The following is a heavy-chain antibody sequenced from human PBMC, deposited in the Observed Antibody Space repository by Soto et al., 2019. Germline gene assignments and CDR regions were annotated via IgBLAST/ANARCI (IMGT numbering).Heavy chain of an antibody. CDR3: ARDHAAITGTTMFDP. CDR2: FDPEDGEA. V-gene: IGHV1-24*01. CDR1: GYTLTEFS. D-gene: IGHD1-7*01. J-gene: IGHJ5*02. Sequence: ALVNISCKVSGYTLTEFSMRLGRQAHGQGLEWMGGFDPEDGEAIYAQKFQGRVTMTADASTSTAYMELSSLRSEDTAVYYCARDHAAITGTTMFDPWGQGTLVTVSS.